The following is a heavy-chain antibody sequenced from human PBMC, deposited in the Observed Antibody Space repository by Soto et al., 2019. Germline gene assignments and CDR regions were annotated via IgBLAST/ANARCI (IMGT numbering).Heavy chain of an antibody. J-gene: IGHJ5*02. Sequence: SETLSLTCTFSGGSIRSTAHYWSWIRQHPGKGLEWIGYIYYRGSTYYNPSLRSRVTLSVDTSKNQLSLKLTSVTAADTAVYYCAREFQNRFDRWGQGTLGTVSS. CDR3: AREFQNRFDR. V-gene: IGHV4-31*03. CDR2: IYYRGST. CDR1: GGSIRSTAHY.